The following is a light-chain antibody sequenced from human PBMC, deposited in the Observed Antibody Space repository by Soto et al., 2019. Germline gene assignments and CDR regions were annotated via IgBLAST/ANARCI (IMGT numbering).Light chain of an antibody. CDR2: TNT. CDR3: SSYTTSRTLV. CDR1: SSNFGAGYD. J-gene: IGLJ1*01. Sequence: QSVLTQPPSVSGAPGQRVTISCTGGSSNFGAGYDVHWYQQLPGTAPKLLIYTNTNRPSGVPDRFSGSKSGTSASLAITGLQAEDEADYYCSSYTTSRTLVFGPGTKVTVL. V-gene: IGLV1-40*01.